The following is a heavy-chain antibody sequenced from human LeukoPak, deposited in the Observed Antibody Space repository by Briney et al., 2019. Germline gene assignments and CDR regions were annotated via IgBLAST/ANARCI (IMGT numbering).Heavy chain of an antibody. V-gene: IGHV4-34*01. Sequence: PSETLSLTCAVYGGSFSGYYWSWIRQPPGKGLEWIGEINHSGSTNYNPSLKSRVTISVDTSKNQFSLKLSSVTAADTAVYYCARRIAVAPGGAFDIWGQGTMVTVSS. J-gene: IGHJ3*02. CDR2: INHSGST. CDR3: ARRIAVAPGGAFDI. D-gene: IGHD6-19*01. CDR1: GGSFSGYY.